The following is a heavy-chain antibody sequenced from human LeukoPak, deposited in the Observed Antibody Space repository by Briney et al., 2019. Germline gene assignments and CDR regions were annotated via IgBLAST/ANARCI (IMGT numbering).Heavy chain of an antibody. J-gene: IGHJ5*02. D-gene: IGHD6-13*01. Sequence: ASVKVSCKASGYTFTSYDINWVRQATGQGLEWMGWMNPNSGKAGYAQKFQGRVTMTRNTSISTAYMELSSLRSEDTAVYYCARDCSSSWYYWFDPWGQRTLVTVSS. CDR3: ARDCSSSWYYWFDP. V-gene: IGHV1-8*01. CDR2: MNPNSGKA. CDR1: GYTFTSYD.